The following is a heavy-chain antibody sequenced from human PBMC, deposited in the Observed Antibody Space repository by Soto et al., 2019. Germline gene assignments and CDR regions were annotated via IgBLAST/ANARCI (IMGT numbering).Heavy chain of an antibody. D-gene: IGHD2-21*02. J-gene: IGHJ4*02. Sequence: EGSLRLSCAASGFTFSNYNMNWVRQAPGKGLEWISYISTSSSTIYYADSVKGRFTISRDNAKNSLYLQMNSLRDEDTALYYCARHCGGGCYRGFDYWGLGSLVTVSS. CDR1: GFTFSNYN. CDR3: ARHCGGGCYRGFDY. V-gene: IGHV3-48*02. CDR2: ISTSSSTI.